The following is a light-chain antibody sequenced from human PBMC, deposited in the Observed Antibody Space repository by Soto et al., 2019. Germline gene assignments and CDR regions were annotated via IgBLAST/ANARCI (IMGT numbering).Light chain of an antibody. CDR3: QESFSNYHA. Sequence: DIQMTQSPSSLSASVGDRVTITCRASQSISSYLNWYQQIPGKAPKLLIYAASSLLSGVPSRFSGTGSGTDFTLTISSLQPEDFATYYCQESFSNYHAVGQGTKVDIX. J-gene: IGKJ2*01. V-gene: IGKV1-39*01. CDR1: QSISSY. CDR2: AAS.